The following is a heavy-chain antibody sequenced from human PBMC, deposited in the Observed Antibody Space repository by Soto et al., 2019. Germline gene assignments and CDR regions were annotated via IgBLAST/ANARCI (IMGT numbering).Heavy chain of an antibody. CDR3: TRDRTLLPLFDI. Sequence: GGSLRLSGTASGFTFGDYTMSWFRQAPGKGLEWVGFIRSKAYGGTTEYAASVKGRFTISRDDSKSIAYLQMNSLKTEDTAVYYCTRDRTLLPLFDIWCQGIMFT. J-gene: IGHJ3*02. CDR2: IRSKAYGGTT. V-gene: IGHV3-49*03. CDR1: GFTFGDYT.